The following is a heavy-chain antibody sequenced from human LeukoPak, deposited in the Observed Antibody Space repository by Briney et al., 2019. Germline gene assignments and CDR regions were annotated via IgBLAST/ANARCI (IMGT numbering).Heavy chain of an antibody. D-gene: IGHD5-24*01. CDR2: IYNSGST. V-gene: IGHV4-59*01. J-gene: IGHJ5*02. Sequence: SETLSLTCTVSGGSISSYSWSWIRQPPGKGLEWIGNIYNSGSTIYNPSLRSRVTMSVDTSKNQFSLKLSSVTAADTAVYYCAAERGNWFDPWGQGNLVTVSS. CDR3: AAERGNWFDP. CDR1: GGSISSYS.